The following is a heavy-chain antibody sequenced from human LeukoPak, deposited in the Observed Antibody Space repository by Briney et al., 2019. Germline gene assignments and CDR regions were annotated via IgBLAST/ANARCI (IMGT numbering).Heavy chain of an antibody. D-gene: IGHD3-10*01. CDR2: ISSSSSYI. J-gene: IGHJ4*02. CDR1: VVTLRTYS. CDR3: ARDWSSYYSTEYYFDY. V-gene: IGHV3-21*01. Sequence: GGSLRLSCAASVVTLRTYSMNWVRQAPGKGLEWVSSISSSSSYIYYADSVKGRFTISRDNAKNSLYLQMNSLRAEDTAVYYCARDWSSYYSTEYYFDYWGQGTLVTVSS.